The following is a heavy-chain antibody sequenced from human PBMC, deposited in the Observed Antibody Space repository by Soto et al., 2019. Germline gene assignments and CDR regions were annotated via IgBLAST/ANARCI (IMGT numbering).Heavy chain of an antibody. CDR2: IYPSGGT. V-gene: IGHV4-4*07. J-gene: IGHJ2*01. Sequence: QVQLQESGPGLVRPSETLSLTCTVAGGSIRTYDWAWIRQSAGKGLEWIGRIYPSGGTPYNPALTGRVTMSIDTSKNQFSLRRTSVTAADTASYDCARDDDVNTALDSWCFELWGRGTLVAFSS. CDR3: ARDDDVNTALDSWCFEL. D-gene: IGHD5-18*01. CDR1: GGSIRTYD.